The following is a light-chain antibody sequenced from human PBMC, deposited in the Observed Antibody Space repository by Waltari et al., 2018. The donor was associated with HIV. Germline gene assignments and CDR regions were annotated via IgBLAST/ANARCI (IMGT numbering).Light chain of an antibody. CDR1: SSDVGGYNY. Sequence: QSALTQPASVSGSPGQSITISCTGTSSDVGGYNYVSWYQQHPGKAPKLMIYDVSNRPSGVSKRFSGSKSGNTASLTISGLQAEDEADYYCSSYTSSSALYVVFGGGTKLTVL. CDR3: SSYTSSSALYVV. CDR2: DVS. V-gene: IGLV2-14*03. J-gene: IGLJ2*01.